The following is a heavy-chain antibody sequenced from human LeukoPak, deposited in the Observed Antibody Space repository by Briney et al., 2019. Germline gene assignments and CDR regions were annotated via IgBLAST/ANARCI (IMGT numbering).Heavy chain of an antibody. CDR2: ISYDGSNK. CDR1: RFTFSSYT. J-gene: IGHJ4*02. V-gene: IGHV3-30-3*01. Sequence: GGSLRLSCAASRFTFSSYTMHWVRQAPGKGLEWVAVISYDGSNKYYADSVKGRFTISRDNSKNTLYLQMSSLRAEDTAVYYCARGVGTTETFDYWGQGTLVTVSS. CDR3: ARGVGTTETFDY. D-gene: IGHD1-14*01.